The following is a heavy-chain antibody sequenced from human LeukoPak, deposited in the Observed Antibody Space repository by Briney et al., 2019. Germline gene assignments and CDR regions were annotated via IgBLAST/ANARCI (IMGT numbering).Heavy chain of an antibody. J-gene: IGHJ4*02. CDR3: AKGVGATPFDY. D-gene: IGHD1-26*01. V-gene: IGHV3-74*01. CDR2: INSDGSST. CDR1: GFTFSSYW. Sequence: GGSLRLSCAASGFTFSSYWMHWVRQAPGEGLVWVSRINSDGSSTDYADSVKGRFTISRDNSKNTLYLQMNSLRAEDTALYYCAKGVGATPFDYWGQGTLVTVSS.